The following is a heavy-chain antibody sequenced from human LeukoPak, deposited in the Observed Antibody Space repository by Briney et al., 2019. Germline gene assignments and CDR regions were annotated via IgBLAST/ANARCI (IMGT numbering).Heavy chain of an antibody. V-gene: IGHV3-7*04. CDR1: GVTLSSYW. CDR3: ARARIDY. J-gene: IGHJ4*02. Sequence: GGSLRLSCVGSGVTLSSYWMTWVRQAPGKGLQWVANIKDDGSEKYSVDSAKGRFTISRDNAKNLLYLQMSSLRAEDTGVYYCARARIDYWGQGTLVTVSS. D-gene: IGHD1-14*01. CDR2: IKDDGSEK.